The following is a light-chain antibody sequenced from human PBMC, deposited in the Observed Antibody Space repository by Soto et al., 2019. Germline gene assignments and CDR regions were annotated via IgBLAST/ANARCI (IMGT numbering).Light chain of an antibody. CDR2: AAS. Sequence: DIQMTQSPSTLSASVGDRVTITCRASQSISSWLAWYQQKPGKAPKLLIYAASTLQSGVPSRFSGSGSGTDFTLTISSMKPDDFATYYCQQYNSYRTVGQGTKGDIK. CDR3: QQYNSYRT. CDR1: QSISSW. J-gene: IGKJ1*01. V-gene: IGKV1-5*01.